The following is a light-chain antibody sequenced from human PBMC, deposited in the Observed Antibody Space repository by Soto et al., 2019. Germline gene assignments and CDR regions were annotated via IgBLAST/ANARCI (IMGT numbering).Light chain of an antibody. CDR3: QKYDSDQLT. V-gene: IGKV1-27*01. Sequence: DIQMTQSPSSLSASVGDTVSITCRASQGISNKLAWYQQKPGKAPKVLIYAASTLQSGVPSRFSGSGFGTDFTLTISSLQSEDVASYYCQKYDSDQLTFGGGTKVEIK. J-gene: IGKJ4*01. CDR1: QGISNK. CDR2: AAS.